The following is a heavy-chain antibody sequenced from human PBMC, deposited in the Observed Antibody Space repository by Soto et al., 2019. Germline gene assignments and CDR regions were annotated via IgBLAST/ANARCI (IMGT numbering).Heavy chain of an antibody. J-gene: IGHJ5*02. CDR1: GGSMTSYY. V-gene: IGHV4-4*07. D-gene: IGHD3-3*01. CDR3: ARGQRFSDWFDP. Sequence: SETLSLTCTVSGGSMTSYYWTWIRQPAGKGLEWIGRVYSSGSTHYNPSLKSRVTISLDTSKNQFSLRLLSVTDADAAVYFCARGQRFSDWFDPWGQGTLVTVSS. CDR2: VYSSGST.